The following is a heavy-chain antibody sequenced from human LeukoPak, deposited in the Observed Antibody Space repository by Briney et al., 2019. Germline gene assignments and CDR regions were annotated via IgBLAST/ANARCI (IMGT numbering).Heavy chain of an antibody. J-gene: IGHJ4*02. CDR3: ARDLYCSGGSCYSLDS. V-gene: IGHV3-21*01. Sequence: GGSLRLSCAASGFTFSSYTMNWVRQSPGKGLYWVSSISSSSTYIYYADSVKGRFTISRDNAKNSLFLQMNSLRAEDTAVYSCARDLYCSGGSCYSLDSWGQGTLVTVSS. CDR2: ISSSSTYI. CDR1: GFTFSSYT. D-gene: IGHD2-15*01.